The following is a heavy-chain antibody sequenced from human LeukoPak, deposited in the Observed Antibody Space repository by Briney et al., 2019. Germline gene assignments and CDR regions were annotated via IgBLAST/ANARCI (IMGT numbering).Heavy chain of an antibody. CDR2: ISYDGSNK. CDR3: AKAPLDSSSWPLIWFDP. CDR1: GFTFSSYG. D-gene: IGHD6-13*01. J-gene: IGHJ5*02. V-gene: IGHV3-30*18. Sequence: PGRSLRLSCAASGFTFSSYGMHWVRQAPGKGLEWVAVISYDGSNKYYADSVKGRFTISRDNSKNTPYLQMNSLRAEDTAVYYCAKAPLDSSSWPLIWFDPWGQGTLVTVSS.